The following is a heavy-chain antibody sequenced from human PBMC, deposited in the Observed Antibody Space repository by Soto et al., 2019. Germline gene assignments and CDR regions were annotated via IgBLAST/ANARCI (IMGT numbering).Heavy chain of an antibody. D-gene: IGHD4-17*01. V-gene: IGHV3-66*01. J-gene: IGHJ4*02. CDR2: IYSGGNT. CDR3: ARDPWVGDIGDY. CDR1: GFTVGSAY. Sequence: DVQLVESGGGLVLRGESLRLSCAASGFTVGSAYMSWVRQAPGKGLEWVAGIYSGGNTYYADSVKGRFPISRDTSKNRLYLQMNSLSAEDAAIYYCARDPWVGDIGDYWGQGTLVTVSS.